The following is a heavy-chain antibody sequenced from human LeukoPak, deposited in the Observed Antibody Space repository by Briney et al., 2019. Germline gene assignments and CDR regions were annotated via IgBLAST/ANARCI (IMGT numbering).Heavy chain of an antibody. CDR1: GFTFSDTW. CDR3: ARRAGAYSHPYDY. CDR2: IRSDGSDT. J-gene: IGHJ4*02. D-gene: IGHD4/OR15-4a*01. Sequence: GGSLRLSCAASGFTFSDTWMHWVRQAPGKGLVWVSRIRSDGSDTRYAESVKGRFTISRDNSKNTLYLQMNSLRAEDTAVYYCARRAGAYSHPYDYWGQGTLVTVSS. V-gene: IGHV3-74*01.